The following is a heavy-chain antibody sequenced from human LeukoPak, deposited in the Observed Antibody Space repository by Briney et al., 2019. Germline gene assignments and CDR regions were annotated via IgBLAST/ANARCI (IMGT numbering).Heavy chain of an antibody. D-gene: IGHD1-7*01. J-gene: IGHJ4*02. Sequence: GASVKVSCKASGYTFTDYAMDWVRQAPGQGLQYMGWINTNTGNPTYAQGFTGRFVFSLDTSVSTAYLQISSLKAEDTAVYYCARGPNWDYVFFDYWGQGTLVTVSS. CDR3: ARGPNWDYVFFDY. CDR2: INTNTGNP. V-gene: IGHV7-4-1*02. CDR1: GYTFTDYA.